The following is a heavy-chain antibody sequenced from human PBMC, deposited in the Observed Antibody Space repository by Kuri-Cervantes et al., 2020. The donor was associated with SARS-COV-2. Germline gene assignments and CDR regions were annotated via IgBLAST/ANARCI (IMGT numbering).Heavy chain of an antibody. Sequence: ASVKVSCKASGYTFTGYYMHWVRQAPGQGLEWMGWINPNSGGTNYAQKFQGRVTMTRDTSISTAYMELSRLRSEDTAVYYCAREWTDPIEMTTPTHFDYWGQGTLVTVSS. CDR1: GYTFTGYY. V-gene: IGHV1-2*02. CDR2: INPNSGGT. D-gene: IGHD5-24*01. CDR3: AREWTDPIEMTTPTHFDY. J-gene: IGHJ4*02.